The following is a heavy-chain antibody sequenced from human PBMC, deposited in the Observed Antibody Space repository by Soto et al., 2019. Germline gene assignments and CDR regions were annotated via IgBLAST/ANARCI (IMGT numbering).Heavy chain of an antibody. Sequence: EVQLLESEGGLVQPGGSLRLSCAASGFTVSSYAMSWVRQAPGKGLEWVSAISGSGGSTYYADSVKGRFTISRDNSKNTLYLQMNSLRAEDTAVYYCAKEAPGDFSPLIVGATAFDPWGPGTLVTVSS. J-gene: IGHJ5*02. D-gene: IGHD1-26*01. CDR2: ISGSGGST. CDR1: GFTVSSYA. CDR3: AKEAPGDFSPLIVGATAFDP. V-gene: IGHV3-23*01.